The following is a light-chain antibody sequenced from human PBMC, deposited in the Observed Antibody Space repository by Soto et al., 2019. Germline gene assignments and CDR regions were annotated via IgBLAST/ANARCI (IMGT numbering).Light chain of an antibody. Sequence: EIVLTQSPATLYLSPGERATLSCRASQSVSSYLAWYQQKPGQAPRLLIYDASNRATGIPARFSGSGSGTDFTLTISSLEPEDFAVYYCQQRSNWPTFGGGPRWRSN. V-gene: IGKV3-11*01. J-gene: IGKJ4*01. CDR2: DAS. CDR1: QSVSSY. CDR3: QQRSNWPT.